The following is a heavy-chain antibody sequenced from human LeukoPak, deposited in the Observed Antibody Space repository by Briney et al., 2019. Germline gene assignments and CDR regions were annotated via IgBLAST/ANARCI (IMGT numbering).Heavy chain of an antibody. J-gene: IGHJ4*02. CDR1: GFNFHSYS. CDR3: ASGVYLNY. Sequence: PGGSLRLSCAASGFNFHSYSMTWVRQVPGKGLEWVSSISGTSGHIFYADSVKGRFTVSRDNAKKSLYLQMDSLTAADTALYFCASGVYLNYWGQGTPVTVSS. CDR2: ISGTSGHI. D-gene: IGHD2-8*01. V-gene: IGHV3-21*01.